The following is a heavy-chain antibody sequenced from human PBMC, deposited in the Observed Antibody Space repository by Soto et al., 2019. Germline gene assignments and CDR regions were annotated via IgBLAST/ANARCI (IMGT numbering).Heavy chain of an antibody. CDR3: ARVEGNYYDRSGHYVSWVDP. J-gene: IGHJ5*02. CDR2: VSSSGTT. D-gene: IGHD3-22*01. V-gene: IGHV4-59*01. CDR1: GGSINDYY. Sequence: SETLSLTCTVSGGSINDYYWGWIRQPPGTGLEWIGHVSSSGTTKYTPSLQSRVTISVGTSKKQFSLKLNSVTAADTAVYYCARVEGNYYDRSGHYVSWVDPWGQGIRVTV.